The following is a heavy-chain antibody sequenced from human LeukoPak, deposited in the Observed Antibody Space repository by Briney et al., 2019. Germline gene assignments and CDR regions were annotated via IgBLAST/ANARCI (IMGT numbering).Heavy chain of an antibody. CDR3: AKSSTVVTTYFDY. J-gene: IGHJ4*02. D-gene: IGHD4-23*01. CDR2: ISGSGGST. Sequence: QPGGSLRLSCAASGFTFTSYAMSWVRQAPGKGLEWVSVISGSGGSTYYGDSVKGRFTISRDNSKNTLYLQMNSLRAEDTAVYYCAKSSTVVTTYFDYWGQGTLVTVSS. V-gene: IGHV3-23*01. CDR1: GFTFTSYA.